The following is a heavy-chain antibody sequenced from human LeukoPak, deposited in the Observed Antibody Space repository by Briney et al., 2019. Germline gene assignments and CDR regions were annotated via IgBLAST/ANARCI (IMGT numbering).Heavy chain of an antibody. D-gene: IGHD2-21*01. Sequence: ASVKVSCKASGYTFADYGISWVRQAPGQGLEWMGWISADIGNTNYAQKFQGRVTMTRDRSTSTGYMELTSLTSDDTAVYYCARDRLGYCGYGSCLLFDNWGQGTLVTVSS. CDR2: ISADIGNT. J-gene: IGHJ4*02. CDR3: ARDRLGYCGYGSCLLFDN. V-gene: IGHV1-18*01. CDR1: GYTFADYG.